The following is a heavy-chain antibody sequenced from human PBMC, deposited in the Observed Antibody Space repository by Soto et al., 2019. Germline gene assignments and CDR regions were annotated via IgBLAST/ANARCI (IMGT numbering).Heavy chain of an antibody. Sequence: SGKVSCKASGGTFSSYAIIWVRQAPGQGLEWMGGIIPIFGTANYAQKFQGRVTITADESTSTAYMELSSLRSEDTAVYYCARDPRYYDSSGYPDDAFDIWGQGTMVTVSS. V-gene: IGHV1-69*13. CDR2: IIPIFGTA. CDR3: ARDPRYYDSSGYPDDAFDI. D-gene: IGHD3-22*01. J-gene: IGHJ3*02. CDR1: GGTFSSYA.